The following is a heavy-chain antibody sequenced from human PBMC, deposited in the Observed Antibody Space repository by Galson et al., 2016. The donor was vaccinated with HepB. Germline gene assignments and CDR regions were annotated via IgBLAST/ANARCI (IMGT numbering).Heavy chain of an antibody. J-gene: IGHJ6*02. CDR2: VSYNSDTI. D-gene: IGHD5-12*01. V-gene: IGHV3-9*01. Sequence: SLRLSCAGSGFPFDDYAMHWVRQPPGKGLEWVSGVSYNSDTIDYAASVKGRFTASRDNAKNTLYLQMTGLRTDDTAVYYCATKFRAPVDIVATRYFYGMDVWGQGTTVSVSS. CDR3: ATKFRAPVDIVATRYFYGMDV. CDR1: GFPFDDYA.